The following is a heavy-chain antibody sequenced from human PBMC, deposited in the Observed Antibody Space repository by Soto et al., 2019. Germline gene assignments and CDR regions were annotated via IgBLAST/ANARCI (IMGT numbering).Heavy chain of an antibody. CDR3: ARGRFYKQYNWFDP. V-gene: IGHV4-34*01. D-gene: IGHD3-10*01. Sequence: SETLSLTCAVYGGSFSGYYWSWIRQPPGKGLEWIGEINHSGSTNYNPSLKSRVTISVDTSKNQFSLKLSSVTAADTAVYYCARGRFYKQYNWFDPCVKGTLVTVPS. J-gene: IGHJ5*02. CDR1: GGSFSGYY. CDR2: INHSGST.